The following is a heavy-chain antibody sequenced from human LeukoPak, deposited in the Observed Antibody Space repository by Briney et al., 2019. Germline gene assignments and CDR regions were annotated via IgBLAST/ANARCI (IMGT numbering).Heavy chain of an antibody. CDR2: IKEDGSQK. CDR3: ARDKIKTTVFEH. J-gene: IGHJ5*02. D-gene: IGHD1-1*01. Sequence: PGGSLRLSCEGSGFTFSTYWFSWVRQAPGKGLEWVANIKEDGSQKYYGDSVKGRITISRDNTRNSVYLQITSLRAEDTAVYYCARDKIKTTVFEHWGQGILVTVSS. V-gene: IGHV3-7*01. CDR1: GFTFSTYW.